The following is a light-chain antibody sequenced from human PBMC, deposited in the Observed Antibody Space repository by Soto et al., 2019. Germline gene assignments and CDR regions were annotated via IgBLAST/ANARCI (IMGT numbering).Light chain of an antibody. CDR1: QTVSRYY. Sequence: VLTQSPATLSLSPGGRAILSCRASQTVSRYYLSWYQKKPGPPPRLLIYGASTRATGVPDRFSGSGSGADFTLTISSLQPEDFAVYYCQQALTFGGGTTVE. J-gene: IGKJ4*01. CDR3: QQALT. V-gene: IGKV3D-7*01. CDR2: GAS.